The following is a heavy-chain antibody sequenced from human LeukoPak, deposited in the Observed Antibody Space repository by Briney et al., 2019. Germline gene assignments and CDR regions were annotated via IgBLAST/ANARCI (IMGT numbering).Heavy chain of an antibody. V-gene: IGHV1-24*01. CDR1: GYTLTELS. CDR3: ATVKQNAAGTGNWFDP. J-gene: IGHJ5*02. D-gene: IGHD6-13*01. Sequence: ASVKVSCKVSGYTLTELSMHWVRQAPGKGLEWMGGFDPEDGETIYAQKFRGRVTMTEDTSTDTAYMELSSLRSEDTAVYYCATVKQNAAGTGNWFDPWGQGTLVTVSS. CDR2: FDPEDGET.